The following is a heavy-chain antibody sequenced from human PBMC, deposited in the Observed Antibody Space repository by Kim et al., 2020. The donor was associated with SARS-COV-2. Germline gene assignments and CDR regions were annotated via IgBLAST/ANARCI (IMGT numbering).Heavy chain of an antibody. D-gene: IGHD5-12*01. CDR3: GTHFSGYDRLERFNAFDM. CDR2: IIPTFSTA. Sequence: SVKVSCRASGGTFSNHGVNWVRQAPGQGLEWMGVIIPTFSTAIYPQKFQGRLTITADESTTTAYMDLSSLRSEDTAVYYCGTHFSGYDRLERFNAFDMWGQGTMVTVSS. J-gene: IGHJ3*02. V-gene: IGHV1-69*13. CDR1: GGTFSNHG.